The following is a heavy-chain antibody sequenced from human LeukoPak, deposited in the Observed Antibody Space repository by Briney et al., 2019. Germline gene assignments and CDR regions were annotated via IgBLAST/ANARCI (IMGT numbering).Heavy chain of an antibody. D-gene: IGHD3-10*01. Sequence: GGSLRLSCAASGFTFNNAWMNWVRQAPGKGREWVVRIKSKTDGGTTDYAAPVKGRFTISRDDSKNTLYLQMNSLKTEDTVVYYCTTDLGISMIRGVIVYWGQGTLVAVS. J-gene: IGHJ4*02. V-gene: IGHV3-15*01. CDR1: GFTFNNAW. CDR3: TTDLGISMIRGVIVY. CDR2: IKSKTDGGTT.